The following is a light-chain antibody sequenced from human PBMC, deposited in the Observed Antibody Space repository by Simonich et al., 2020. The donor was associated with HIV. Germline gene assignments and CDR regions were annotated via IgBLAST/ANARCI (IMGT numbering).Light chain of an antibody. Sequence: EIVMTQSPATLSVSPGERAPLSCRASRNVASNLAWYQQKPGQAPRLLIYAASSRATGIPARFSGSGFGTEFTLTISSIQSEDFAVYSCQQYNNWPSPFTFGPGTKVDIK. CDR2: AAS. V-gene: IGKV3-15*01. CDR3: QQYNNWPSPFT. CDR1: RNVASN. J-gene: IGKJ3*01.